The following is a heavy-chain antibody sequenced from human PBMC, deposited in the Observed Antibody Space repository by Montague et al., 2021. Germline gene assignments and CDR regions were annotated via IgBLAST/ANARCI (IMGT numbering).Heavy chain of an antibody. D-gene: IGHD1-26*01. CDR1: VDSFTDYY. Sequence: SETLSLTCDIYVDSFTDYYWGWIRQTPGKGLEWIGETNHRGAAKSNPSPKTRVSLSLDTSKSQLSLTLQSVTAADTAVYYCVAIKWERQTRNYFEQWGPGILVSVSS. CDR2: TNHRGAA. V-gene: IGHV4-34*01. CDR3: VAIKWERQTRNYFEQ. J-gene: IGHJ4*02.